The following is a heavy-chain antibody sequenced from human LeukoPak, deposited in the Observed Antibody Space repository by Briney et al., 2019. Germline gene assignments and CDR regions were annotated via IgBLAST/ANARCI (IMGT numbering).Heavy chain of an antibody. Sequence: SETLSLTCTVSGGSISTYYWSWIRQPPGKGLEWIGYIYYRGSANYNPSLKSRVTISVDTSKNQFSLKLSSVTAADTAVYYCARQDYGDLYFDYWGQGTLVTVSS. J-gene: IGHJ4*02. CDR3: ARQDYGDLYFDY. D-gene: IGHD4-17*01. CDR2: IYYRGSA. V-gene: IGHV4-59*01. CDR1: GGSISTYY.